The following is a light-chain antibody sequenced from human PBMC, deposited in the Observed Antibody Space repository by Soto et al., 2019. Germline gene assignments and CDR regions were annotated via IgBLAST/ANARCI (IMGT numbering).Light chain of an antibody. CDR3: QQSYSTPRT. J-gene: IGKJ3*01. CDR1: QSISSY. V-gene: IGKV1-39*01. Sequence: DIQMNQSTSSLSASVGDRVTITCRASQSISSYLNWYQQKPGKAPKLLIYAASSLQSGVPSRFSGSGSGTDFTLTISSLQPEDFATYYCQQSYSTPRTFGHVGNVDI. CDR2: AAS.